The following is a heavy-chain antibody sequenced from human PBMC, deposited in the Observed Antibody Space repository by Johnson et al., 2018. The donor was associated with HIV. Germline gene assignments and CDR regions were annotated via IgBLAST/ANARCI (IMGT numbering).Heavy chain of an antibody. J-gene: IGHJ3*01. CDR2: IRSKAYGGTT. Sequence: VQLVESGGGLVQPGRSLRLSCTASGFTFGDYAMSWVRQAPGKGLEWVGFIRSKAYGGTTEYAASVKGRFTISRDDSKSIAYLQMNNLRAEDTAVYFCAKYDRFAFDVWGQGTMVTVSS. V-gene: IGHV3-49*04. CDR3: AKYDRFAFDV. CDR1: GFTFGDYA. D-gene: IGHD3-16*01.